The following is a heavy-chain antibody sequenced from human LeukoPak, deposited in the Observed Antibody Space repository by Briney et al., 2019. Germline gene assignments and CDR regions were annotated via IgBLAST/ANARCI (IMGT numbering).Heavy chain of an antibody. V-gene: IGHV3-23*01. CDR3: AKPEAVPAAIPRTYFDY. D-gene: IGHD2-2*02. Sequence: GGSLRLSCAASGFTFSSYAMSWVRQAPGKGLEWVSAISGSGGSTYYADSVKGWFTISRDNSKNTLYLQMNSLRAEDTAVYYCAKPEAVPAAIPRTYFDYWGQGTLVTVSS. CDR1: GFTFSSYA. CDR2: ISGSGGST. J-gene: IGHJ4*02.